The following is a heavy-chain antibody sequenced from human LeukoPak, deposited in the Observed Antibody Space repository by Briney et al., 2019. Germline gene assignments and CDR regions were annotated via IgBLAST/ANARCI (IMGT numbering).Heavy chain of an antibody. D-gene: IGHD4-17*01. Sequence: GGSLRLSCTASGFTFSDHYMSWFRLSPGKGLEWLSYITSSGTTSDYAASVKGRFTISRDNAKNSMYLQMNSLRPEDTAVYYCARDPDYGDPDWGQGTLVTVSS. CDR3: ARDPDYGDPD. CDR1: GFTFSDHY. CDR2: ITSSGTTS. V-gene: IGHV3-11*01. J-gene: IGHJ4*02.